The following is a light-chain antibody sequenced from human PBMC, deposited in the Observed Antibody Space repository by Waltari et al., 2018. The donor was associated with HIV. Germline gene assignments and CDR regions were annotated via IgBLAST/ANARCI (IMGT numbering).Light chain of an antibody. Sequence: SSELTQPPSVSVSPGQTATISCSGNALSKQYASWYQQKPGQAPVVVIFKDTERPSGIPDRFSGSSSATTVTLTIRGVQAEDEADYYCQSADNSEDMIFGGGTKLAVL. V-gene: IGLV3-25*03. CDR1: ALSKQY. CDR2: KDT. CDR3: QSADNSEDMI. J-gene: IGLJ2*01.